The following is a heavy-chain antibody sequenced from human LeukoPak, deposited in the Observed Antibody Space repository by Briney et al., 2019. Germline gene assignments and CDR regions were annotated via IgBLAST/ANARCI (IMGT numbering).Heavy chain of an antibody. V-gene: IGHV4-4*07. CDR3: ARENGSVSRGLDF. J-gene: IGHJ4*02. CDR2: IYTSGTT. Sequence: SETLSLTCTFSAGSISNYFWSWIRQPAGKGLEWIGRIYTSGTTNYSPSLKSRVTMSVDTSTNQFSLKLTSVTAADTAVYYCARENGSVSRGLDFWGQGTLVTVAS. CDR1: AGSISNYF. D-gene: IGHD3-10*01.